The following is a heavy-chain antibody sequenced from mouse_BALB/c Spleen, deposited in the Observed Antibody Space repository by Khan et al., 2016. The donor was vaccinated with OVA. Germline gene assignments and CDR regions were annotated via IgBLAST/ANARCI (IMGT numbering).Heavy chain of an antibody. CDR1: GYTFTDYY. D-gene: IGHD1-2*01. CDR2: INPGSGDI. Sequence: VQLQESGAELARPGASVKLSCKASGYTFTDYYINWVKQRTGQGLEWIGEINPGSGDIYYNEKFKGKATLTADKSSSTAYMQLISLTSEESAVYFCARRNYFGYTFAYWGQGTLVTVSA. J-gene: IGHJ3*01. V-gene: IGHV1-77*01. CDR3: ARRNYFGYTFAY.